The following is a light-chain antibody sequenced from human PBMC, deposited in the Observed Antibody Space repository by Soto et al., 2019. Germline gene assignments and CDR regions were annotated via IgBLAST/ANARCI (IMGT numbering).Light chain of an antibody. CDR1: SSDVGGYNY. CDR3: AAWEDSLSGYVV. Sequence: QSALTQPASVSGPPGQSITISCTGTSSDVGGYNYVSWYQQHPGKAPKLMIYEVSNRPSGVSNRFSGSKSGNTASLTISGLQAEDEADYYCAAWEDSLSGYVVFGGGTKVTVL. J-gene: IGLJ2*01. CDR2: EVS. V-gene: IGLV2-14*01.